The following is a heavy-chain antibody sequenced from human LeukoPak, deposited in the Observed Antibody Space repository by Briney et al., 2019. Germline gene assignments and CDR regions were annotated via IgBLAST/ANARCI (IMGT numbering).Heavy chain of an antibody. J-gene: IGHJ5*02. Sequence: SVKVSCKASGGTFSSYAISWVRQAPGQGLEWMGGIIPIFGTANYAQKFQGRVTITADESTSTAYMELSSLRSEDTAVYYCARGRCSSTSCAPWWFDPWGQGTLVTVSS. CDR1: GGTFSSYA. CDR2: IIPIFGTA. V-gene: IGHV1-69*01. D-gene: IGHD2-2*01. CDR3: ARGRCSSTSCAPWWFDP.